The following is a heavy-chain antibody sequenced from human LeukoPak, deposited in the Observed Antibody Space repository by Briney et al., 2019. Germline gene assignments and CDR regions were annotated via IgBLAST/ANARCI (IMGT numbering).Heavy chain of an antibody. CDR3: AKDSVSSGWLPHYYYMDV. D-gene: IGHD6-19*01. J-gene: IGHJ6*03. CDR1: GFTFSSYG. CDR2: ISYDGSNK. V-gene: IGHV3-30*18. Sequence: GGSLRLSCAASGFTFSSYGMHWVRQAPGKGLEWVAVISYDGSNKYYADSVKGRFTISRDNSKNTLYLQMNSLRAEDTAVYYCAKDSVSSGWLPHYYYMDVWGKGTTVTVSS.